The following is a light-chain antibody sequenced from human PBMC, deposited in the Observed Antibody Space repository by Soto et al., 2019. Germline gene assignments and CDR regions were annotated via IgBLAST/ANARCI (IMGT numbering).Light chain of an antibody. Sequence: DIQMTQSPSSLSASIGETVTITCRASQDISGRLNWYQPTRGRVPKLLIHGASNLESGVPSRFSGSVSRTDFTLTISGLQPEDFASYYCQQCYSPPLSFGGGTKVDIK. CDR2: GAS. CDR1: QDISGR. J-gene: IGKJ4*01. CDR3: QQCYSPPLS. V-gene: IGKV1-39*01.